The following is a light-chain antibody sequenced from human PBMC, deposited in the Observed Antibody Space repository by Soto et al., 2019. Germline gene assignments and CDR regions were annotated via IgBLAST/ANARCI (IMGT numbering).Light chain of an antibody. CDR1: QSVSSSY. Sequence: EIVLTQSPGTLSLSPGERATLSCRASQSVSSSYLAWYQQKPGQAPRLLIYGASNRATGIPPRFSGSGSGTDFTLTISSLEPEDSAVYYCQRRHMWPITFGQGTRLEIK. CDR2: GAS. V-gene: IGKV3D-20*02. J-gene: IGKJ5*01. CDR3: QRRHMWPIT.